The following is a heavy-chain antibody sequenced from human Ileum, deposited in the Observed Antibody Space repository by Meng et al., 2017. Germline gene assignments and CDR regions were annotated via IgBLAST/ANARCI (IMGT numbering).Heavy chain of an antibody. CDR1: VYSGRSSCCY. CDR3: TRERSWFDFAYFDD. CDR2: VYYSGGT. J-gene: IGHJ4*02. V-gene: IGHV4-61*01. D-gene: IGHD3-10*01. Sequence: LQVSGPGLVMPPDTLALSFTVSVYSGRSSCCYWSWIRQSAGKGLEWIGYVYYSGGTNYNPSLRSRITTSIDTSKNQFSLKLSSVTAADTALYYCTRERSWFDFAYFDDWGQGTLVTASS.